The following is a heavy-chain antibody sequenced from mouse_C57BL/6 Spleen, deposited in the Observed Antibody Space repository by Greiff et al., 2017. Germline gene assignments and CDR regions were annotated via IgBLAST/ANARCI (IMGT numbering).Heavy chain of an antibody. V-gene: IGHV1-59*01. J-gene: IGHJ2*01. D-gene: IGHD2-2*01. CDR3: ARDGYGY. CDR2: IDPSDSYT. Sequence: QVQLQQPGAELVRPGTSVKLSCKASGYTFTSYWMHWVKQRPGQGLEWIGVIDPSDSYTNYNQKFKGKATLTVDTSSSTAYMQLSSLTSEDSAVYYCARDGYGYWGKGTTLTVSS. CDR1: GYTFTSYW.